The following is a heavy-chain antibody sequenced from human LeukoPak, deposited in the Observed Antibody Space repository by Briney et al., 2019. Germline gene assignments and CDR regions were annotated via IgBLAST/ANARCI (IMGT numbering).Heavy chain of an antibody. CDR3: AREYCSSTSCYDPHFDY. CDR1: GGSISSGGYS. D-gene: IGHD2-2*01. V-gene: IGHV4-30-2*01. CDR2: IYHSGST. J-gene: IGHJ4*02. Sequence: SETLSLTCAVSGGSISSGGYSWSWIRQPPGKGLEWIGYIYHSGSTYYNPSLKGRVTISVDRSKNQFSLKLSSVTAADTAVYYCAREYCSSTSCYDPHFDYWGQGTLVTVSS.